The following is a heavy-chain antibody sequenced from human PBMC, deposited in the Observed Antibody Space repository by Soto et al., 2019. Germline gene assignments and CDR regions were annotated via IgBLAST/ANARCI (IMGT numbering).Heavy chain of an antibody. D-gene: IGHD2-21*01. CDR2: ISAYNGNT. Sequence: QVQLVQCGAEVKKPGASVKVSCKASGYAYTSYGISWVRQAHGQGLEWMGWISAYNGNTNYAQKLQGRVTMTTDTSASTPYMELRSLRSDDTAVYYCARELRGWGDYWGQGTLVTVSS. CDR3: ARELRGWGDY. V-gene: IGHV1-18*01. CDR1: GYAYTSYG. J-gene: IGHJ4*02.